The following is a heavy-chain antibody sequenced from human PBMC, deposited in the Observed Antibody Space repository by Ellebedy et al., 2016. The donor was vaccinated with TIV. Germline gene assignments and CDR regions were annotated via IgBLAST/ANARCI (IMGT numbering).Heavy chain of an antibody. CDR3: VRKNSMDV. CDR1: EFAFGSYA. Sequence: PGGSLRLSCAASEFAFGSYAMSWVRQAPGKGLEWVSSITGSGDTTYYGDSVKGRFTISRDNAKNSLYLQMNSLRAEDTAVYYCVRKNSMDVWGKGTTVTVSS. J-gene: IGHJ6*03. V-gene: IGHV3-23*01. CDR2: ITGSGDTT.